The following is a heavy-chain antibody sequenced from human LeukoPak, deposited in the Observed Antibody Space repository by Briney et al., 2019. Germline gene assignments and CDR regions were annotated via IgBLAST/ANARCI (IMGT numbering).Heavy chain of an antibody. Sequence: GASVKVSCKASGGTFNDYAINWVGQAPGQGLEWMGRIIPMFNTPNYAQKFQGRVTITADESTSTGYMAVSSLRPEATAVYFCAKGSAMDYNYDMDVWGQGTTVTISS. CDR3: AKGSAMDYNYDMDV. J-gene: IGHJ6*02. CDR1: GGTFNDYA. CDR2: IIPMFNTP. V-gene: IGHV1-69*13.